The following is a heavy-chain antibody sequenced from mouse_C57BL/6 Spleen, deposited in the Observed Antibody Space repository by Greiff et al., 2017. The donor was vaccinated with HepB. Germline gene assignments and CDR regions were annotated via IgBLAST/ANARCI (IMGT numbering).Heavy chain of an antibody. Sequence: DVKLVESGGGLVKPGGSLKLSCAASGFTFSSYAMSWVRQTPEKRLEWVATISDGGSYTYYPDNVKGRFTISRDNAKNNLYLQMSHLKSEDTAMYYCAREDYGSSPFAYWGQGTLVTVSA. J-gene: IGHJ3*01. D-gene: IGHD1-1*01. CDR1: GFTFSSYA. CDR3: AREDYGSSPFAY. CDR2: ISDGGSYT. V-gene: IGHV5-4*01.